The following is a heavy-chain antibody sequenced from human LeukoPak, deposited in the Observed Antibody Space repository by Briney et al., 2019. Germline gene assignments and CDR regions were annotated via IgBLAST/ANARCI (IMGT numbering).Heavy chain of an antibody. Sequence: GGSLRLSCAASGFTFRTYAMQWVRQAPEKRPEYVSGISGNGGNTYYANSVEGRFTISRDNSKNTLYLQMNSLRAEDTAVYYCARDSRGGSLDYWGQGTLVTVSS. CDR3: ARDSRGGSLDY. CDR2: ISGNGGNT. V-gene: IGHV3-64*01. D-gene: IGHD1-26*01. J-gene: IGHJ4*02. CDR1: GFTFRTYA.